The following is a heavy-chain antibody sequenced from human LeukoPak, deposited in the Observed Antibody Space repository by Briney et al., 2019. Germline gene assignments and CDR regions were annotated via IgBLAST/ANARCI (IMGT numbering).Heavy chain of an antibody. CDR1: GFTVISNY. V-gene: IGHV3-53*01. CDR3: ARGGYSYGYVDY. CDR2: IYSGGST. Sequence: GGSLRLSCAASGFTVISNYMSWVRQAPGKGRECVSVIYSGGSTYYADSVKGRFTIPRENSKNTLYLQMNSLRAEDTAVYYCARGGYSYGYVDYWGQGTLVTVSS. J-gene: IGHJ4*02. D-gene: IGHD5-18*01.